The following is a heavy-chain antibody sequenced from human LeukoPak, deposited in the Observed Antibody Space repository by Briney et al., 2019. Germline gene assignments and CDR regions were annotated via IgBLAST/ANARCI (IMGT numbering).Heavy chain of an antibody. Sequence: GGSPRLSCAASGFTFSSYAMHWVRQAPGKGLEWVAVISYDGSNKYYADSVKGRFTISRDNSKNTLYLQMNSLRAEDTAVYYCARAGLGSSWSLNWFDPWGQGTLVTVSS. CDR2: ISYDGSNK. CDR1: GFTFSSYA. J-gene: IGHJ5*02. V-gene: IGHV3-30-3*01. CDR3: ARAGLGSSWSLNWFDP. D-gene: IGHD6-13*01.